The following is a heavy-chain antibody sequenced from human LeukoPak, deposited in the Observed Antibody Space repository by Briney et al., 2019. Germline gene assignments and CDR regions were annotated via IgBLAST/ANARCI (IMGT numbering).Heavy chain of an antibody. CDR2: INHSGST. CDR3: ARGQWLGHYYYYGMDV. CDR1: GGSFSGYY. D-gene: IGHD6-19*01. J-gene: IGHJ6*04. V-gene: IGHV4-34*01. Sequence: PSETLSLTCAVYGGSFSGYYWSWISQPQGKGLEWIGEINHSGSTNYNPSLKSRVTISVDTSKNQFSLKLSSVTAADTAVYYCARGQWLGHYYYYGMDVWGKGTTVTVSS.